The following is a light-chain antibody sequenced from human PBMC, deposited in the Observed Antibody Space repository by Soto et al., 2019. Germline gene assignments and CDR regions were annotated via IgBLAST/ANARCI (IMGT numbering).Light chain of an antibody. CDR3: TAWDDSLNGPV. Sequence: QSVLTPPPSVSGTPGQRVTISCSGSSSNIGSNIVNWYQQFPGTAPRLLIYNINQRPSGVPDRFSGSKSGTSASLAISGLQSEDEADYYCTAWDDSLNGPVFGTGTKVTVL. V-gene: IGLV1-44*01. J-gene: IGLJ1*01. CDR2: NIN. CDR1: SSNIGSNI.